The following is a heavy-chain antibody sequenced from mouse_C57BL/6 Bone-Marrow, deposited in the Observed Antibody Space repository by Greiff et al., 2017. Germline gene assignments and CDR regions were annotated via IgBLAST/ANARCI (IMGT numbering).Heavy chain of an antibody. CDR1: GYTFTSYG. CDR2: IYPRSGNT. D-gene: IGHD2-4*01. CDR3: AIWLIYYDYDGVWWYFDV. J-gene: IGHJ1*03. V-gene: IGHV1-81*01. Sequence: QVQLQQSGAELARPGASVKLSCKASGYTFTSYGISWVKQRTGQGLEWIGEIYPRSGNTYYNDKFKGKATLTAETSSSTAYMALRSLTSEDSAVYFCAIWLIYYDYDGVWWYFDVWGTGTTVTVSS.